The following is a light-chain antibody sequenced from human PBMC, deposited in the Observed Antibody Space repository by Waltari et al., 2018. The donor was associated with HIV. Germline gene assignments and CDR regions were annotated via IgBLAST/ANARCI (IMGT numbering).Light chain of an antibody. V-gene: IGLV1-44*01. Sequence: QSVLTQPPSASGTPGQRVIIPCSGSSSNIGSNTVNWYQQLPGTAPKLLIYSNNQRPSGVPDRFSGSKSGTSASLAISGLQSEDEADYYCAAWDDSLNGHVVFGGGTKLTVL. CDR1: SSNIGSNT. CDR2: SNN. J-gene: IGLJ2*01. CDR3: AAWDDSLNGHVV.